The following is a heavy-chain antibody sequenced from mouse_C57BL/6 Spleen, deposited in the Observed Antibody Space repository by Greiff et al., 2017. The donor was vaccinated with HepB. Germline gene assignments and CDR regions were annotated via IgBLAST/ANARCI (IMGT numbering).Heavy chain of an antibody. CDR2: ISSGSSTI. CDR3: ARPGYYGSSPFAY. V-gene: IGHV5-17*01. J-gene: IGHJ3*01. Sequence: EVMLVESGGGLVKPGGSLKLSCAASGFTFSDYGMHWVRQAPEKGLEWVAYISSGSSTIYYADTVKGRFTISRDNAKNTLFLQMTSLRSEDTAIYYCARPGYYGSSPFAYWGQGTLVTVSA. D-gene: IGHD1-1*01. CDR1: GFTFSDYG.